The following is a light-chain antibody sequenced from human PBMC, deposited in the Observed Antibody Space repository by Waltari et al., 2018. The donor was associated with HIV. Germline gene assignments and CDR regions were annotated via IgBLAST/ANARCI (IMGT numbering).Light chain of an antibody. CDR1: SSDVGSYNL. Sequence: QSALTPPASVSGSPGQPSTISCPGRSSDVGSYNLVSWYQQHPGKAPKRMSDEVSKRPSGVSNRFSGSKSGNPAALTISGLQAEDEADYYCCSYAGSSTYVVFGGGTKLTVL. CDR2: EVS. V-gene: IGLV2-23*02. J-gene: IGLJ2*01. CDR3: CSYAGSSTYVV.